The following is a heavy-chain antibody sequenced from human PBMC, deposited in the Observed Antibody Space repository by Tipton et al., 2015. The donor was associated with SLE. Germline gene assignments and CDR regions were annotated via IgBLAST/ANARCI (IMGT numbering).Heavy chain of an antibody. CDR3: AGGFYYGSGTFSDFEY. Sequence: TLSLTCAVSGGSISSSNWWSWVRQPPGKGLEWIGEIYHSGSTNYNPSLKSRVTISVDKSKSQFSLKLSSVTAADTAVYYCAGGFYYGSGTFSDFEYWGQGTLATVSS. CDR1: GGSISSSNW. D-gene: IGHD3-10*01. J-gene: IGHJ4*02. V-gene: IGHV4-4*02. CDR2: IYHSGST.